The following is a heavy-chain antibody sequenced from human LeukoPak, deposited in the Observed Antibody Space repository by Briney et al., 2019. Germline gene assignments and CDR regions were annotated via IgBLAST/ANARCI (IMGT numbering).Heavy chain of an antibody. J-gene: IGHJ4*02. CDR3: ARDQPPVIFGVVIMSY. D-gene: IGHD3-3*01. V-gene: IGHV3-48*04. CDR1: GFTFSSYS. Sequence: GGSLRLSCAASGFTFSSYSMNWVRQAPGKGLEWVSYISSSSSTIYYADSVKGRFTISRDNAKNTLYLQMNSLRAEDTAVYYCARDQPPVIFGVVIMSYWGQGTLVTVSS. CDR2: ISSSSSTI.